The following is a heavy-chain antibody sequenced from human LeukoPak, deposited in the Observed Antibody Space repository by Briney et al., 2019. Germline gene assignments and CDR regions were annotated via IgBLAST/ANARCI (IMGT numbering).Heavy chain of an antibody. CDR1: GDSISNYY. V-gene: IGHV4-59*01. D-gene: IGHD2-15*01. Sequence: SETLSLTCTVSGDSISNYYWSWLRQPPGKGLEWIGYIYYSGSTNYNPSLKSRVTISLDTSKNQFSLKLNSVTAADTAVYYCARQIVVVVAATTHNWFDPWGQGTLVTVSS. CDR3: ARQIVVVVAATTHNWFDP. CDR2: IYYSGST. J-gene: IGHJ5*02.